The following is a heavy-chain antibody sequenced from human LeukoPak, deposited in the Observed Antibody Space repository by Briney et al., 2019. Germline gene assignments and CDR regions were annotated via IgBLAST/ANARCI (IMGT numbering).Heavy chain of an antibody. CDR3: ARGWDRFEY. D-gene: IGHD1-26*01. Sequence: GASVKVSCKASGYSFTTYAISWVRQAPGQGLEWRGWISTYNDNTNYAQNLQARVTLTTDTPTSTAYMELRSLRSDDTAVYYCARGWDRFEYWGQGTLVTVSS. CDR1: GYSFTTYA. J-gene: IGHJ4*02. CDR2: ISTYNDNT. V-gene: IGHV1-18*04.